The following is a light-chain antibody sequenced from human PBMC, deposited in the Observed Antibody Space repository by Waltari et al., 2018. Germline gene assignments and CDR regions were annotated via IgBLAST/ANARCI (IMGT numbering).Light chain of an antibody. J-gene: IGKJ2*01. CDR1: QSIGYTY. V-gene: IGKV3-20*01. CDR2: GSS. CDR3: HHSGSSPYT. Sequence: EIVLTQSPGTLSLSPGERATLSCRASQSIGYTYVAWYQQKPGQAPRLLIYGSSRRATGIPDRFSGSGFGTDFTLTISRLEPEDFAVYYCHHSGSSPYTFGQGTKLQIK.